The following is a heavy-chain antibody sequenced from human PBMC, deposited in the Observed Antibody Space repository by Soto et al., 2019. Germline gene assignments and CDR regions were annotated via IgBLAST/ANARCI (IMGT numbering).Heavy chain of an antibody. CDR1: GYKFITYG. CDR3: ARGLGTNGLDV. J-gene: IGHJ6*02. D-gene: IGHD3-16*01. V-gene: IGHV1-18*04. CDR2: NSTYSGNK. Sequence: ASVKVSCKASGYKFITYGITWVRQAPGQGLEWMGGNSTYSGNKYYAQSLQDRVTMTTDTSTSTVYMELGSLRSDDTAVYYCARGLGTNGLDVWGQGTAVTGS.